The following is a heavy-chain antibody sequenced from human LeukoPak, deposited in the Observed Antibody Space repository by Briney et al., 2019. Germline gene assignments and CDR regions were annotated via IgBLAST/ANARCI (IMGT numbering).Heavy chain of an antibody. Sequence: SVNVSCKASGGTFSSYAISWVRQAPGQGLEWMGGIIPIFGPANYAQKFQGRVTITADESTSTAHMELSSLRSEDRAVYYCARVPRGSYDNWFEPWGQGTLVTVSS. CDR2: IIPIFGPA. J-gene: IGHJ5*02. CDR1: GGTFSSYA. CDR3: ARVPRGSYDNWFEP. V-gene: IGHV1-69*13. D-gene: IGHD1-26*01.